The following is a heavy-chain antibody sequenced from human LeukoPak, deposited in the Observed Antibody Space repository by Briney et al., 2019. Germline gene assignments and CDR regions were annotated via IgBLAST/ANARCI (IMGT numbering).Heavy chain of an antibody. D-gene: IGHD4-17*01. Sequence: PGGSLRLSCAAYGFTLSSYEMNWVRQAPGKGLEWVSSISSSGSTIYYADSVKGRFTISRDNAKNSRYLQMNSVRAEDTAVYYCASNSPTGDHDYWGQGTLVTVSS. CDR3: ASNSPTGDHDY. J-gene: IGHJ4*02. V-gene: IGHV3-48*03. CDR1: GFTLSSYE. CDR2: ISSSGSTI.